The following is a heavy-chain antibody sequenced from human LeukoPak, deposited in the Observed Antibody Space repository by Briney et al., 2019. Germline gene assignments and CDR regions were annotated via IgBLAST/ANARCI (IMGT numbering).Heavy chain of an antibody. CDR1: GFIFSSYA. V-gene: IGHV3-23*01. Sequence: GGSLRLSCAASGFIFSSYAMTWVRQAPGKGLEWVSTVGGSGTSTYYADSVKGRFTISRDNSNNTLYLQMNSLRAEDTAVYYCAKDRSSGGSCYNFWGQGTLVTVSS. CDR3: AKDRSSGGSCYNF. J-gene: IGHJ4*02. CDR2: VGGSGTST. D-gene: IGHD2-15*01.